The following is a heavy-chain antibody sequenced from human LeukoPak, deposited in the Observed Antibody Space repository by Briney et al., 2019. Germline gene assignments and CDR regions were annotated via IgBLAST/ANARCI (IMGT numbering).Heavy chain of an antibody. V-gene: IGHV3-48*03. CDR1: GFTFSSYE. CDR2: ISSSGINI. CDR3: ARSSYCSSTSCYHSPFDY. Sequence: GGSLRLSCVASGFTFSSYEMTWVRQAPGKGLEWVSYISSSGINIYYADSVKGRFTISRDNAKNSLYLQMNSLRAEDTAVYYCARSSYCSSTSCYHSPFDYWGQGTLVTVSS. D-gene: IGHD2-2*01. J-gene: IGHJ4*02.